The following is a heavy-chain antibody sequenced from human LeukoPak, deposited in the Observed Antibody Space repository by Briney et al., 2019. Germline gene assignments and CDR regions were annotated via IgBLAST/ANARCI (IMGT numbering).Heavy chain of an antibody. CDR1: GVSISSYY. D-gene: IGHD5-18*01. CDR3: AGYSYGPDTVY. V-gene: IGHV4-59*08. J-gene: IGHJ4*02. Sequence: KSSETLSLTCTVSGVSISSYYWSWIRQPPGKGLEWIGYIYYSGSTNYNPSLKSRVTISVDTSKNQFSLKLSSVTAADTAVYYCAGYSYGPDTVYWGQGTLVTVSS. CDR2: IYYSGST.